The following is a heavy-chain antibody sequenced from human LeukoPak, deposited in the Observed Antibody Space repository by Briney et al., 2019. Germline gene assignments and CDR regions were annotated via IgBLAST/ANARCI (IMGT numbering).Heavy chain of an antibody. CDR2: ISSSSSYI. V-gene: IGHV3-21*01. CDR1: GFTFSSYA. J-gene: IGHJ4*02. Sequence: TTGGSLRLSCAASGFTFSSYAMSWVRQAPGKGLEWVSSISSSSSYIYYADSVKGRFTISRDNAKNSLYLQMNSLRAEDTAVYYCARDFLYDSSEQDYWGQGTLVTVSS. CDR3: ARDFLYDSSEQDY. D-gene: IGHD3-22*01.